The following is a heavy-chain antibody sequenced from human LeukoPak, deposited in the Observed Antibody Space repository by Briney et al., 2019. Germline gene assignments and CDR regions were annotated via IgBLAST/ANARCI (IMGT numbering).Heavy chain of an antibody. Sequence: ASVKVSCKASGYTFTGYYMHWVRQGPGQGLERMGWINPNSGGTNYAQKLQGRVTMTTDTSTSTAYMDLRSLRSDDTAVSYCARDLHRVVVRGVPHYYYYMDVWGKGTTVTISS. V-gene: IGHV1-2*02. CDR1: GYTFTGYY. D-gene: IGHD3-10*01. J-gene: IGHJ6*03. CDR2: INPNSGGT. CDR3: ARDLHRVVVRGVPHYYYYMDV.